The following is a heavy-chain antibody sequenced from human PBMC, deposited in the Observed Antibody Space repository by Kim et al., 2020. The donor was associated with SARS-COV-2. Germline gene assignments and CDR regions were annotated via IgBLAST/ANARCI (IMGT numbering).Heavy chain of an antibody. V-gene: IGHV1-18*01. J-gene: IGHJ6*02. Sequence: ASVKVSCKASGYTFTSYGISWVRQAPGQGLEWMGWISAYNGNTNYAQKLQGRVTMTTDTSTSTAYMELRSLRSDDTAVYYCARDPFDDILTGYYIHYYGMDVWGQGTTVTVSS. CDR3: ARDPFDDILTGYYIHYYGMDV. D-gene: IGHD3-9*01. CDR1: GYTFTSYG. CDR2: ISAYNGNT.